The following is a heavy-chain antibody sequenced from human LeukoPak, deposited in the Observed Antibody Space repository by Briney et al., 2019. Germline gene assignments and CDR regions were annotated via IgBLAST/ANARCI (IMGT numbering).Heavy chain of an antibody. CDR3: AKGKSPGIAARALDY. CDR2: ISWNSGSI. CDR1: GFTFDDYA. Sequence: LAGGSLRLSCVASGFTFDDYAMHWVRQAPGKGLEWVSGISWNSGSIGYADSVKGRFTISRDNAKNSLYLQMNSLRAEDTALYYCAKGKSPGIAARALDYWGQGTLVTVSS. V-gene: IGHV3-9*01. D-gene: IGHD6-6*01. J-gene: IGHJ4*02.